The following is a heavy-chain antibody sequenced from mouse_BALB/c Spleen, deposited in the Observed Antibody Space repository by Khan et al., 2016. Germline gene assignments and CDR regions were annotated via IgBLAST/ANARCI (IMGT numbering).Heavy chain of an antibody. Sequence: QIQLVQSGPELKKPGETVKISCKASGYTFTNYGMNWVKQAPGKGLKWMGWINTYTGEPTYADDFKGRFAFSLETSASTAYLQINNLKNEDTATYCGARSENRYDVSPGFAYWGQGTLVTVSA. J-gene: IGHJ3*01. CDR2: INTYTGEP. CDR3: ARSENRYDVSPGFAY. D-gene: IGHD2-14*01. V-gene: IGHV9-3-1*01. CDR1: GYTFTNYG.